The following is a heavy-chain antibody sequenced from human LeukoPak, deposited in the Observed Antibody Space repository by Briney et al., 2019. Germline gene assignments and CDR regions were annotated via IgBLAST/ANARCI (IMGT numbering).Heavy chain of an antibody. J-gene: IGHJ4*02. V-gene: IGHV3-23*01. CDR3: ARDTAMVLVPDY. CDR1: GFTFSSYA. D-gene: IGHD5-18*01. CDR2: ISGSGDTT. Sequence: GGSLRLSCAASGFTFSSYAMNWVRQAPGKGLEWVSFISGSGDTTYYADSVKGRFTISRDNSKNTLYLQMNSLRAEDTAVYYCARDTAMVLVPDYWGQGTLVTVSS.